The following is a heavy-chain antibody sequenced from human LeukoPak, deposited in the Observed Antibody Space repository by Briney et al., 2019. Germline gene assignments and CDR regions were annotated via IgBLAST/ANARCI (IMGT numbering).Heavy chain of an antibody. CDR2: ISGSGGST. CDR3: AKMGRSGGSGGNWFDP. Sequence: GGSLRLSCAASGFTFSSYAMSWVRQAPGKGLEWVSAISGSGGSTYYADSVKGRFTISRDNSKNTLYLQMNSLRAEDTAVYYCAKMGRSGGSGGNWFDPWGQGTLVTVSS. J-gene: IGHJ5*02. D-gene: IGHD2-15*01. V-gene: IGHV3-23*01. CDR1: GFTFSSYA.